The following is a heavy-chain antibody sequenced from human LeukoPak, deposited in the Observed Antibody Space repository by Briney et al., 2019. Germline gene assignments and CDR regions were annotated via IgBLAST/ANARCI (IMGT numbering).Heavy chain of an antibody. D-gene: IGHD3-22*01. CDR3: ARELSPVVKYYFEY. Sequence: PGGSLRLSCAASGFTFSSYGIHWVRQAPGKGLEWVAVIWYDGSNKYYADSVKGRFTISRDNSKNTLYLQMNSLRAEDTAPYYCARELSPVVKYYFEYWGQGTLVTVSP. V-gene: IGHV3-33*01. CDR2: IWYDGSNK. CDR1: GFTFSSYG. J-gene: IGHJ4*02.